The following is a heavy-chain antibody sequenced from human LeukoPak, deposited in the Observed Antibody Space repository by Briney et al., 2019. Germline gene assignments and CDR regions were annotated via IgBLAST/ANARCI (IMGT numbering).Heavy chain of an antibody. J-gene: IGHJ3*02. CDR2: IYWNDDK. V-gene: IGHV2-5*01. Sequence: SGPTLVKPTQTLTLTCTFSGFSLSTSGVGVGWIRQPPGKALEWLALIYWNDDKRYSPSLKSRLTITKDTSKTQVVLTMTNMDPVDTATYYCAHSKPPPSLLRYFDGAHPISYAFVIWGQGTMVNVSS. CDR1: GFSLSTSGVG. D-gene: IGHD3-9*01. CDR3: AHSKPPPSLLRYFDGAHPISYAFVI.